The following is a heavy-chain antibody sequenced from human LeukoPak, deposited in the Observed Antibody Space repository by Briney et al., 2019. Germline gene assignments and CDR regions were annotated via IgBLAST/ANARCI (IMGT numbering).Heavy chain of an antibody. Sequence: PSETLSLTCTVSGGSISSGDYYWGWIRQPPGKGLEWIGYIYYSGSTYYNPSLKSRVTISVDTSKNQFSLKLSSVTAADTAVYYCARVGAPYYFDYWGQGTLVTVSS. CDR3: ARVGAPYYFDY. J-gene: IGHJ4*02. CDR1: GGSISSGDYY. CDR2: IYYSGST. V-gene: IGHV4-30-4*08.